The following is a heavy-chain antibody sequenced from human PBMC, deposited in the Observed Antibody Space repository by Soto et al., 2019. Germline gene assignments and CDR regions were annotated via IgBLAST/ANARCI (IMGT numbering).Heavy chain of an antibody. CDR2: ISAYNGNT. V-gene: IGHV1-18*01. D-gene: IGHD2-21*02. CDR3: AREAYCGGDCSPGALDY. J-gene: IGHJ4*02. CDR1: GYTFTSYG. Sequence: QVQLVQSGAEVKKPGASVKVSCKASGYTFTSYGISWVRQAPGQGLEWMGWISAYNGNTNYAQKLQGRVTMTTDTSTSTAYMELRSLRSDDTAVYYCAREAYCGGDCSPGALDYWGQGTLVTVSS.